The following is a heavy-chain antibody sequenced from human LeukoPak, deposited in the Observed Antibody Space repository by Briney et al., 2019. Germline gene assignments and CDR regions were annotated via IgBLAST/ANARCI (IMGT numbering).Heavy chain of an antibody. CDR1: GGSISSYY. V-gene: IGHV4-59*01. Sequence: SETLSLTCAVSGGSISSYYWSWIRQPPGKGLEWIGYIYYSGSTNYNPSLKSRVTISIDTSKNQLTLQLTSVTAADTAVYYCETDVRGLVPYYFDFWGQGTLVTVSS. J-gene: IGHJ4*02. D-gene: IGHD3-10*02. CDR3: ETDVRGLVPYYFDF. CDR2: IYYSGST.